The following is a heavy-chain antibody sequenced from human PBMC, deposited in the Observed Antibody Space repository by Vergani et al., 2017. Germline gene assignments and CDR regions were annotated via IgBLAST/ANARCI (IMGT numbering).Heavy chain of an antibody. CDR2: IYPGDSDT. J-gene: IGHJ4*02. CDR1: GYSFTSYW. V-gene: IGHV5-51*01. CDR3: ASADSSWYPFDW. Sequence: EVPLVQSGAEVKTPGESLTISCKGSGYSFTSYWIGWVLQMTGKGLEWMGIIYPGDSDTRYSPSFQGQITISADKSLSTAYLQLSILKASDTAMYYCASADSSWYPFDWWGEGTLVTGSA. D-gene: IGHD6-13*01.